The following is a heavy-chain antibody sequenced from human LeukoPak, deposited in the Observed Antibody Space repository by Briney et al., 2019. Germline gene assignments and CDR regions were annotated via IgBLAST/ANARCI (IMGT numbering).Heavy chain of an antibody. V-gene: IGHV1-2*04. CDR2: INPNSGGT. CDR3: ARELGRIAARYYYGMDV. D-gene: IGHD6-6*01. J-gene: IGHJ6*02. CDR1: GYTFTGYY. Sequence: ASVKVSCKASGYTFTGYYMHWVRQAPGQGLEWMGWINPNSGGTNYAQKFQGWVTMTRDTSISTAYMELSRLRSDDTAAYYCARELGRIAARYYYGMDVWGQGTTVTVSS.